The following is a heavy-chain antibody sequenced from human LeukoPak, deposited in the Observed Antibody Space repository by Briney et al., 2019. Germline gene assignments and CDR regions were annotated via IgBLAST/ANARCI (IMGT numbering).Heavy chain of an antibody. CDR3: ARDRPYSSGWAALDY. Sequence: GGSLRLSCAASGFTFSSYSMNWVRQAPGKGLEWVSVIYSGGSTYYADSVKGRFTISRDNSKNTLYLQMNSLRAEDTAVYYCARDRPYSSGWAALDYWGQGTLVTVSS. CDR1: GFTFSSYS. J-gene: IGHJ4*02. V-gene: IGHV3-66*01. D-gene: IGHD6-19*01. CDR2: IYSGGST.